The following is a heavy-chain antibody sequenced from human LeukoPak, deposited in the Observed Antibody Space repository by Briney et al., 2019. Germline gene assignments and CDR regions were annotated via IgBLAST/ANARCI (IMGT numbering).Heavy chain of an antibody. CDR2: IYYSGST. CDR3: ARERGGYSYGPYFDY. CDR1: GGSISSYY. D-gene: IGHD5-18*01. J-gene: IGHJ4*02. Sequence: MSSETLSLTCTVSGGSISSYYWSWIRQPPGKGLEWIGYIYYSGSTNYNPSLKSRVTISVDTSKNQFSLKLSSVTAADTAVYYCARERGGYSYGPYFDYWGQGTLVTVSS. V-gene: IGHV4-59*01.